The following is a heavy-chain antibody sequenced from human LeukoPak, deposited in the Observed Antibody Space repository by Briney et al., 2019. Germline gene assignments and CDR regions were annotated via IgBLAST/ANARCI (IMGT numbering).Heavy chain of an antibody. CDR2: INPNSGGT. CDR3: ARLRYYYDSSGYSLFDY. CDR1: GYTFTGYY. J-gene: IGHJ4*02. D-gene: IGHD3-22*01. Sequence: GASVKVSCKASGYTFTGYYMHWVRQAPGQGLEWMEWINPNSGGTNYAQKFQGRVTMTRDTSISTAYMELSRLRSDDTAVYYCARLRYYYDSSGYSLFDYWGQGTLVTVSS. V-gene: IGHV1-2*02.